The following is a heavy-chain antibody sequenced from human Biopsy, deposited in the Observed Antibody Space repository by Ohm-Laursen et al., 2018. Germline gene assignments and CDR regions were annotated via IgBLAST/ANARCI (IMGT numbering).Heavy chain of an antibody. CDR3: ARDTRWSPHRMDV. CDR2: ISGGGTI. D-gene: IGHD4-23*01. CDR1: GFSFSDYH. Sequence: SLRLSCAASGFSFSDYHMRWIRQAPGRGLEWVSYISGGGTIYYGDSMKGRVTISRDNAKNSLYLQMHSLRAEDTAVYYCARDTRWSPHRMDVWGQRTTVTVSS. V-gene: IGHV3-11*01. J-gene: IGHJ6*02.